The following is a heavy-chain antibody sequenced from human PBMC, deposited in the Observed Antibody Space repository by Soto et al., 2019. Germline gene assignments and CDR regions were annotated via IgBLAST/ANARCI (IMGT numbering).Heavy chain of an antibody. J-gene: IGHJ6*02. Sequence: EVPLVESGGVVVQPGGSLRLSCAASGFTFDDYTMHWVRQAPGKGLEWVSLISWDGGSTYYADSVKGRFTISRDNSKNSLYLQMNSLRTEDTALYYCAKDIGAYCGGDCTYGMDVWGQGTTVTVSS. V-gene: IGHV3-43*01. CDR2: ISWDGGST. D-gene: IGHD2-21*02. CDR3: AKDIGAYCGGDCTYGMDV. CDR1: GFTFDDYT.